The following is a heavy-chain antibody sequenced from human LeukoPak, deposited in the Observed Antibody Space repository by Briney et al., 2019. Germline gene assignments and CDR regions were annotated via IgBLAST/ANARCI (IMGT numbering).Heavy chain of an antibody. CDR1: GFTFSSYE. CDR3: ARVLTPHAGRTPSSLDY. J-gene: IGHJ4*02. Sequence: PAGGSLRLSCAASGFTFSSYEMNWVRQAPGKGLEWVSYISSTSKTIYYANSLKGRFTISRDNADNSLFLQINSLRAEDTAVYYCARVLTPHAGRTPSSLDYWGQGTLVTVSS. V-gene: IGHV3-48*03. D-gene: IGHD2-15*01. CDR2: ISSTSKTI.